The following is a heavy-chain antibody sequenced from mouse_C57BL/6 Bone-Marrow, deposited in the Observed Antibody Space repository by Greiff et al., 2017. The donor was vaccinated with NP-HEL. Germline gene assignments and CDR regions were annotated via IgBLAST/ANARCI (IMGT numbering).Heavy chain of an antibody. V-gene: IGHV1-39*01. D-gene: IGHD1-1*01. J-gene: IGHJ1*03. CDR3: AHYYGSSSYWYFDV. CDR2: INPNYGTT. Sequence: VQLQQSGPELVKPGASVKISCKASGYSFTDYNMNWVKQSNGKSLEWIGVINPNYGTTSYNQKFKGKATLTVDKSSSTAYMQLSSLTSEDSAVYYCAHYYGSSSYWYFDVWGTGTTVTVSS. CDR1: GYSFTDYN.